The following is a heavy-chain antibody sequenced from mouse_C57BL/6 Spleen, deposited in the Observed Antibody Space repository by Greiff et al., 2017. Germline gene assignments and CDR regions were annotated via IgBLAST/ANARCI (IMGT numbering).Heavy chain of an antibody. J-gene: IGHJ2*01. Sequence: VHLVESGAELARPGASVKMSCKASGYTFTSYTMHWVKQRPGQGLEWIGYINPSSGYTKYNQKFKDKATLTADKSSSTAYMQLSSLTSEDSAVYYCARSRDGYYVDYWGQGTTLTVSS. CDR3: ARSRDGYYVDY. D-gene: IGHD2-3*01. V-gene: IGHV1-4*01. CDR1: GYTFTSYT. CDR2: INPSSGYT.